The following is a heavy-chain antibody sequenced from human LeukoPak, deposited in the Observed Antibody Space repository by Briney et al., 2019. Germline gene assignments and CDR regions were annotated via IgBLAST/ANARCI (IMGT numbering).Heavy chain of an antibody. D-gene: IGHD6-13*01. V-gene: IGHV4-39*01. CDR1: GGSISSSSYF. J-gene: IGHJ4*02. Sequence: SETLSLTCTISGGSISSSSYFWGWIRQPPGKGLEWMGTIYYSGTTYYNPSLKSRVTISADTSKKQFSLKLTAVTAADTAVYYCARQLSSWPIDSWGQGTLVTVSS. CDR3: ARQLSSWPIDS. CDR2: IYYSGTT.